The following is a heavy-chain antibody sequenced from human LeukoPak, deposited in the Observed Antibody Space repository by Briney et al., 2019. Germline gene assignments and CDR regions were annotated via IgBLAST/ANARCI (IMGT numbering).Heavy chain of an antibody. V-gene: IGHV3-7*01. CDR2: IKQDGSEK. J-gene: IGHJ4*02. CDR3: ARDRIVGATVFDY. D-gene: IGHD1-26*01. Sequence: GGSLRLSCAASGFTFSSYWMSWVRQAPGKGLEWVANIKQDGSEKYYVDSVKGRFTISRDNAKNSLYLQMNSLRAEDTAVYYCARDRIVGATVFDYWGQGTLITVSS. CDR1: GFTFSSYW.